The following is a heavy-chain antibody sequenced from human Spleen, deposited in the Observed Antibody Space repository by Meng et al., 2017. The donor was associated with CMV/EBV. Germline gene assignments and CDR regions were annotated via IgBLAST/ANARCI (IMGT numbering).Heavy chain of an antibody. CDR2: IYSGDSRT. V-gene: IGHV3-23*03. D-gene: IGHD3-3*01. CDR3: AKAGEWLALDY. J-gene: IGHJ4*02. Sequence: GESLMIYCEASGFTFSSYAMSWVRQAPGKGLEWVSAIYSGDSRTFYADSVKGRFTISRDYANNTLYLQMNSLRAEDTAVYYCAKAGEWLALDYWGQGTLVTVSS. CDR1: GFTFSSYA.